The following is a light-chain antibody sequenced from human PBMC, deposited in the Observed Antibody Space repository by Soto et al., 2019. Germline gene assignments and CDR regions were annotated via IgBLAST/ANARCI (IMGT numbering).Light chain of an antibody. CDR1: QSVSSSY. Sequence: EIVLTQSPGTLSLSPGERATLSCRASQSVSSSYLAWYQQKPGQAPRLLIYGASSRATGIPDRFSGSGSGTDFTLIISRLEPEDFAVYYCKQYGSSITFVPGNKVDIK. J-gene: IGKJ3*01. CDR3: KQYGSSIT. CDR2: GAS. V-gene: IGKV3-20*01.